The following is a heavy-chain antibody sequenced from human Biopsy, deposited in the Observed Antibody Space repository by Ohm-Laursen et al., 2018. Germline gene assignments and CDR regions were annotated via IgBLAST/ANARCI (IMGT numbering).Heavy chain of an antibody. Sequence: ASVKVSCKASGYSFTGYYIHWVRQVPGQGLKWMGWITPNSGATKYAQKFQGRVTMSRDTSITTVYLELNTLRSDDTAVYYCARGGVAPTVTRFDPWGQGTQVTVSS. CDR1: GYSFTGYY. V-gene: IGHV1-2*02. J-gene: IGHJ5*02. D-gene: IGHD3-10*01. CDR2: ITPNSGAT. CDR3: ARGGVAPTVTRFDP.